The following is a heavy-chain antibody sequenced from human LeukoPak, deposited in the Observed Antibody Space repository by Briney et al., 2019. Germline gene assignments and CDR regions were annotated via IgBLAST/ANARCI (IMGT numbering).Heavy chain of an antibody. J-gene: IGHJ4*02. D-gene: IGHD1-26*01. CDR3: AKDIGGSYFDFDY. CDR1: GFTFDDYA. CDR2: ISWNSGSI. V-gene: IGHV3-9*01. Sequence: GGSLRLSCAASGFTFDDYAMHWVRQAPGKGLEWVSGISWNSGSIGYADSVKGRFTISRDNAKNSLYLQMNSLRAEDTALYYCAKDIGGSYFDFDYWGQETLVTVSS.